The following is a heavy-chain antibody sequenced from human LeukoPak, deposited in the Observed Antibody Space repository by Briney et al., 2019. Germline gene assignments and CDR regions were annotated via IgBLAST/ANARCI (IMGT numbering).Heavy chain of an antibody. CDR2: IYTSGST. D-gene: IGHD3-3*01. J-gene: IGHJ4*02. CDR1: GGSISSYY. V-gene: IGHV4-4*07. CDR3: AGGTVYYDFWSGYYTYFDY. Sequence: SETLSLTCTVSGGSISSYYWSWIRQPAGKGLEWIGRIYTSGSTNYNPSLKSRVTMSVDTSKNQFSLKLGSVTAADTAVYYCAGGTVYYDFWSGYYTYFDYWGQGTLVTVSS.